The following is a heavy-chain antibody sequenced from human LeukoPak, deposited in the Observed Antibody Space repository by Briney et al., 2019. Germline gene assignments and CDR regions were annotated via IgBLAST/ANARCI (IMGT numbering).Heavy chain of an antibody. CDR3: ARDLDPYYDSSGYAFDI. V-gene: IGHV1-2*06. CDR2: INPNSGAT. D-gene: IGHD3-22*01. CDR1: GYTFTGYY. J-gene: IGHJ3*02. Sequence: ASVKVSCKASGYTFTGYYMHWVRQAPGQGLEWMGRINPNSGATNYAQKFQGRVTMTRDTSISTAYMELSRLRSDDTAVYYCARDLDPYYDSSGYAFDIWGQGTMVTVSS.